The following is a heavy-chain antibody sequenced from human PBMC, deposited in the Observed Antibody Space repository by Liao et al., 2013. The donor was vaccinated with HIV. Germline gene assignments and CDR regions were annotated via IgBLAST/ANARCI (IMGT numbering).Heavy chain of an antibody. CDR1: GDSISTTNHY. D-gene: IGHD1-26*01. Sequence: QVQLQESGPGLVKPSQTLSLTCSVSGDSISTTNHYWTWIRQPPGKGLEWIGYIYQGRSTYYNPSLKSRLSISGDTSKNQFSLKLSSVTAADTAVYYCARVLRGSGSYYRLRYFDYWGQGTLVTVSS. V-gene: IGHV4-30-4*08. CDR2: IYQGRST. J-gene: IGHJ4*02. CDR3: ARVLRGSGSYYRLRYFDY.